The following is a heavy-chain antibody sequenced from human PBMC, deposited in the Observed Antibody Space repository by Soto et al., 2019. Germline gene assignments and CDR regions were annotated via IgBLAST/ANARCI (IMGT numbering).Heavy chain of an antibody. CDR3: ASSDRSGFGFDY. CDR2: TSYRSKWYN. V-gene: IGHV6-1*01. CDR1: GDSVSSNSAA. D-gene: IGHD3-22*01. Sequence: SQTLSLTCDISGDSVSSNSAAWNWIRQSPSRGLEWLGRTSYRSKWYNDYAVSVKSRITINPDTSKNQFSLQLNSVTPEDTALYYFASSDRSGFGFDYWGKGTLVTVSS. J-gene: IGHJ4*02.